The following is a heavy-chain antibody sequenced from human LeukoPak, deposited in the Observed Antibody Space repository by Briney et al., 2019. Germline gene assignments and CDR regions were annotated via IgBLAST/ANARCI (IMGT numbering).Heavy chain of an antibody. D-gene: IGHD1-1*01. J-gene: IGHJ3*02. CDR3: ARDAGRREDI. CDR2: IKQDGSEK. CDR1: GFTFTSFW. Sequence: PGGSLRLSCATSGFTFTSFWFTWARQAPGKGLEWVASIKQDGSEKHYVDPVEGRFTISRDNAKNSLFLQMNSLRAEDTALYYCARDAGRREDIWGQETMVAVSS. V-gene: IGHV3-7*01.